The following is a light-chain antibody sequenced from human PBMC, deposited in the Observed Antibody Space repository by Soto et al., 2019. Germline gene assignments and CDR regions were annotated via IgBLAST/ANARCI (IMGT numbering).Light chain of an antibody. Sequence: QSAVTQPASVSGSPGQSITISCTGTSSDVGGYNYVSWYQQHPGKAPKLMIYEVSNRPSGVSNRFSGSKSGNTASLTISGLQAEDEANYYCSSYTSSNTVVFGGGTKLTVL. V-gene: IGLV2-14*01. CDR2: EVS. CDR1: SSDVGGYNY. J-gene: IGLJ2*01. CDR3: SSYTSSNTVV.